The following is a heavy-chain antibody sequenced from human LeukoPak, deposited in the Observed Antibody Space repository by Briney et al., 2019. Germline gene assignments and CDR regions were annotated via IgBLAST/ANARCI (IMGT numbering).Heavy chain of an antibody. V-gene: IGHV3-48*01. J-gene: IGHJ6*02. D-gene: IGHD2-8*01. Sequence: GGSLRLSCAASGFTFSSYSMNWVRQAPGKGLEWVSYISGSGSSIYYADSVKGRFTISRDSAKNSLYLQMNSLRAEDTAVYYCGRGKMGYYGMDVWGQGTTVTVSS. CDR3: GRGKMGYYGMDV. CDR1: GFTFSSYS. CDR2: ISGSGSSI.